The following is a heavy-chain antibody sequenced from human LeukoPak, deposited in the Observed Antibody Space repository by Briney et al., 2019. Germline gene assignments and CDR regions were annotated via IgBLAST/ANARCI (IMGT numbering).Heavy chain of an antibody. CDR3: AKDRSPRGGYYFDY. V-gene: IGHV3-30*18. D-gene: IGHD1-26*01. Sequence: GGSLRLSCAASGFTFSSYGMHWVRQAPGKGLEWVAVISYDGSNKYYAGSVKGRFTISRDNSKNTLYLQMNSLRAEDTAVYYCAKDRSPRGGYYFDYWGQGTLVTVSS. CDR1: GFTFSSYG. CDR2: ISYDGSNK. J-gene: IGHJ4*02.